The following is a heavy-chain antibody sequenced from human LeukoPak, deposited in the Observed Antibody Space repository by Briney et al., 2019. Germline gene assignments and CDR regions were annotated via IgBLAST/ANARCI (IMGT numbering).Heavy chain of an antibody. Sequence: SETLSLTCTVSGGPLSSRSYYWSLIRQPAAKVLEWIVRIYTSGSTNYNPSLKSRVTISVDTSKNQFSLKPSSVTAADTAVYYCARDRQLLYYYYYMDVWGKGTTVTVSS. CDR2: IYTSGST. CDR3: ARDRQLLYYYYYMDV. J-gene: IGHJ6*03. CDR1: GGPLSSRSYY. D-gene: IGHD2-2*01. V-gene: IGHV4-61*02.